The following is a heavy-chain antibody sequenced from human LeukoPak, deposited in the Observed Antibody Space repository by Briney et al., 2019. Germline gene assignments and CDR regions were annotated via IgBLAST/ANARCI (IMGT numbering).Heavy chain of an antibody. CDR1: GYTFNIYD. CDR3: AREDYYGSGSFSNWLDP. D-gene: IGHD3-10*01. J-gene: IGHJ5*02. Sequence: ASVKVSCKASGYTFNIYDINWVRQAPGQGREWMGWMNPNSGNTGYAQKFQGRVTMTRNTSITTAYMELRSLKSDDTAVYYCAREDYYGSGSFSNWLDPWGQGTLVTVSS. CDR2: MNPNSGNT. V-gene: IGHV1-8*01.